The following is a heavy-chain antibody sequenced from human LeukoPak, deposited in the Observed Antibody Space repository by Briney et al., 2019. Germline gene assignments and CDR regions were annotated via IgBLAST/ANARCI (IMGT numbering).Heavy chain of an antibody. J-gene: IGHJ4*02. CDR3: AKDLLGYCSSTSCWKN. Sequence: PGGSLRLSCAASGFTFPSYAMSWVRQAPGKGLEWVAVISYDGSNKYYADSVKGRFTISRDNSKNTLYLQMNSLRAEDTAVYYCAKDLLGYCSSTSCWKNWGQGTLVTVSS. D-gene: IGHD2-2*01. CDR1: GFTFPSYA. CDR2: ISYDGSNK. V-gene: IGHV3-30-3*01.